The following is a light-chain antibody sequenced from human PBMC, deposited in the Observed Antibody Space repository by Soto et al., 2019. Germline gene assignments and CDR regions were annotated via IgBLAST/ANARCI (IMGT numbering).Light chain of an antibody. CDR3: QQYNNWPPQIT. CDR1: QSVSSN. J-gene: IGKJ5*01. CDR2: GAS. V-gene: IGKV3-15*01. Sequence: EIVLTQSPATLSLSPGERATLSCRASQSVSSNLAWYQQKPGQAPRLLIYGASTRATGIPARFSGSGSGTEFTLTISSLQSEDFAVYYCQQYNNWPPQITFGQGTRLEN.